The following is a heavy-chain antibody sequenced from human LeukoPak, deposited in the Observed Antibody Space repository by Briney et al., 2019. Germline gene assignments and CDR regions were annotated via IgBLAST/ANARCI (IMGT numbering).Heavy chain of an antibody. CDR1: GGTFSSYT. Sequence: ASVKVSCKASGGTFSSYTISWVRQAPGQGLEWMGRIIPILGIANYAQKFQGRVTITADKSTSTAYMELSSLRSEDTAVYYCARDKTEDGVSTGTLGYWGQGTLVTGSS. V-gene: IGHV1-69*04. CDR2: IIPILGIA. D-gene: IGHD1-1*01. CDR3: ARDKTEDGVSTGTLGY. J-gene: IGHJ4*02.